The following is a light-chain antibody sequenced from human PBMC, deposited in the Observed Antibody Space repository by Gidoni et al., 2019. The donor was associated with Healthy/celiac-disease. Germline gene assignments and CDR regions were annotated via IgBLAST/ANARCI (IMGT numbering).Light chain of an antibody. Sequence: EIVLTQSPGTLSLSPGERATLSCRASQSVSGSYLAWYQQKPGQAPRLLIYGASSRATGIPDRFSGSGSGTDFTLTISRLEPEDFAVYYCQQYGSSPYTFGPXTKVDIK. CDR2: GAS. CDR3: QQYGSSPYT. CDR1: QSVSGSY. J-gene: IGKJ3*01. V-gene: IGKV3-20*01.